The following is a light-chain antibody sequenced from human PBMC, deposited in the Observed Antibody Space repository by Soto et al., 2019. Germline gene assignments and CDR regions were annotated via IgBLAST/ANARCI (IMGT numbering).Light chain of an antibody. CDR2: AAS. Sequence: DIQMTQSPSSLSASVVDRVTITCPATQATSTYSAWYQQTSGKAPKPLISAASTLQRGVPSRFRGSGSGTQLTLTISSLQPEDFATYYCQQLNAYPLTFGGGTKVDIK. J-gene: IGKJ4*01. CDR1: QATSTY. V-gene: IGKV1-9*01. CDR3: QQLNAYPLT.